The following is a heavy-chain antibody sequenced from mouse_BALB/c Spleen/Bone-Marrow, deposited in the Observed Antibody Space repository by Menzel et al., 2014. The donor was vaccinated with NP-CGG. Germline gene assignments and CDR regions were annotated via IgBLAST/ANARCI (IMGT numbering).Heavy chain of an antibody. D-gene: IGHD1-2*01. CDR2: IDPANGNT. CDR1: GFNIKDTY. J-gene: IGHJ2*01. V-gene: IGHV14-3*02. Sequence: VQLKESGAELVKPGASVKLSCTASGFNIKDTYMHWVKQSPEQGLEWIGRIDPANGNTKYDPKFQGKATITADTSSNTAYLQLSSLTSEDTAVYYCARYRLGTYFDYWGQGTTLTVSS. CDR3: ARYRLGTYFDY.